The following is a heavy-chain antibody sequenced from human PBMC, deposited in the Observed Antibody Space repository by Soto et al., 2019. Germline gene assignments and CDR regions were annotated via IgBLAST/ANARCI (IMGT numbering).Heavy chain of an antibody. CDR3: ARVVILVPTASTHYYYHMDV. V-gene: IGHV1-69*01. CDR2: IIPIVGTG. Sequence: QVQLVQSGAEVRKPGSSVTVSCKASGGTFSNYAISWVRQAPGQGLEWMGGIIPIVGTGSYAQKFQGRVTIAADEPTTTAYMELSSLRFEDTAVYYCARVVILVPTASTHYYYHMDVWGPGTSVTVSS. J-gene: IGHJ6*02. CDR1: GGTFSNYA. D-gene: IGHD2-2*01.